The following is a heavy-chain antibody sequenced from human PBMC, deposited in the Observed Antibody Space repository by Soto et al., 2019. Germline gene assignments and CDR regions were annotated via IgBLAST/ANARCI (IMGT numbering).Heavy chain of an antibody. CDR1: GFSFTNYY. Sequence: QELLMQSGADMKKPGASVKVSCKSSGFSFTNYYLHWVRQAPGQGPEWMGWIFPKSGGTRSAQRFRDRLTLTTDTSITTANLELTSLSPDDTAIYFCAREGMFHYETADYYPSNYGLDVWGQGTTVTVPS. D-gene: IGHD3-9*01. CDR2: IFPKSGGT. J-gene: IGHJ6*02. CDR3: AREGMFHYETADYYPSNYGLDV. V-gene: IGHV1-2*02.